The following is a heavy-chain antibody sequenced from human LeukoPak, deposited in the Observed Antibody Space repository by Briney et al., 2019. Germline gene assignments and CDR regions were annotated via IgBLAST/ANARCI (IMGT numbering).Heavy chain of an antibody. CDR1: GFTFSSYA. V-gene: IGHV3-30-3*01. CDR3: ARARVERRLVRTDFDY. CDR2: ISYDGSNK. D-gene: IGHD6-6*01. J-gene: IGHJ4*02. Sequence: GRSLRLSCAASGFTFSSYAMHWVRQAPGKGLEWVAVISYDGSNKYYADSVKGRFTISRDNSKNTLYLQMNSLRAEDTAVYYCARARVERRLVRTDFDYWGQGTLVTVSS.